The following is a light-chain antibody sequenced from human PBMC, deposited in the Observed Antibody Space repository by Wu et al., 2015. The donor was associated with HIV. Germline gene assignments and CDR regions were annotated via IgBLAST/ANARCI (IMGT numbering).Light chain of an antibody. Sequence: DIQLTQSPSFLSASVGDRVTITCRASQGISSRLAWYQQKPGKAPKFLIYDASTLQSGVPSRFSGSGSGTQFTLTISSLQPEDFATYYCQQLNNYPHTFGEGPRWRSN. V-gene: IGKV1-9*01. CDR1: QGISSR. CDR3: QQLNNYPHT. CDR2: DAS. J-gene: IGKJ4*01.